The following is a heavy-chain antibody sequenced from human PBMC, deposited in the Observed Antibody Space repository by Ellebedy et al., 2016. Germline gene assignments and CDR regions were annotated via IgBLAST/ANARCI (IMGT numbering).Heavy chain of an antibody. CDR2: IYYSGST. D-gene: IGHD4-23*01. CDR3: ARIVAYGGNPYYFDY. J-gene: IGHJ4*02. CDR1: GGSVSSGSYY. Sequence: SETLSLXXTVSGGSVSSGSYYWSWIRQPPGKGLEWIGYIYYSGSTNYNPSLKSRVTISVDTSKNQFSLKLSSVTAADTAVYYCARIVAYGGNPYYFDYWGQGTLVTVSS. V-gene: IGHV4-61*01.